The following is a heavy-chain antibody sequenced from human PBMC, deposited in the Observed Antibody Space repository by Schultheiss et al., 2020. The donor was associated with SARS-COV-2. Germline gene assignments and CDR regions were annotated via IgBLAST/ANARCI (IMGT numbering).Heavy chain of an antibody. V-gene: IGHV3-48*04. Sequence: GGSLRLSCAASGFTFSSYSMNWVRQAPGKGLEWVSYISSSSSTIYYADSVKGRFTISRDNAKNSLYLRMNSLRAEDTAVYYCARGPFPSRMTGYYIGYYYGMDVWGQGTTVTVSS. CDR2: ISSSSSTI. D-gene: IGHD3-9*01. CDR3: ARGPFPSRMTGYYIGYYYGMDV. J-gene: IGHJ6*02. CDR1: GFTFSSYS.